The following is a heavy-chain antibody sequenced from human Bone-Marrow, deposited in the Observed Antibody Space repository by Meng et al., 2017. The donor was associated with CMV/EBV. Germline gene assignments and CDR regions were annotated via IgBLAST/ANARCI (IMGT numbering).Heavy chain of an antibody. J-gene: IGHJ6*02. CDR1: GGSISSYY. CDR2: IDYRGST. CDR3: ARGAYYFWSGYRYYGMDV. V-gene: IGHV4-59*01. Sequence: GSLRLSCTVSGGSISSYYWSWIRPPPGKGLEWSGYIDYRGSTNYNPSLKSRVTISVDTSKIQFALKLSSVTAADTAVYYCARGAYYFWSGYRYYGMDVWGQGTTVTVSS. D-gene: IGHD3-3*01.